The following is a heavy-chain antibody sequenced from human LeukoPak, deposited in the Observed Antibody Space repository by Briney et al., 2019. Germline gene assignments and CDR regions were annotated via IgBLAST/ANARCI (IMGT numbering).Heavy chain of an antibody. CDR1: GFTFSSYS. V-gene: IGHV3-21*01. CDR2: ISSSSSYI. CDR3: ARVGAYYDILTGYYSDY. Sequence: GGSLRLSCAASGFTFSSYSMNWVRQAPGKGLEWVSSISSSSSYIYYADSVKGRFTISRDNAKNSPYLQMNSLRAEDTAVYYCARVGAYYDILTGYYSDYWGQGTLVTVSS. J-gene: IGHJ4*02. D-gene: IGHD3-9*01.